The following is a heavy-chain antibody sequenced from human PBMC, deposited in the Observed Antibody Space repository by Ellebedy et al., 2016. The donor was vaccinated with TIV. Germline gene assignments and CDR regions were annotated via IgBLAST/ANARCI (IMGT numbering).Heavy chain of an antibody. D-gene: IGHD3-10*01. CDR2: IYGGGST. J-gene: IGHJ4*02. CDR3: ATRPSNSGDYPYFDF. Sequence: GGSLRLSCAVSAFTVSGNYMAWVRQAPGKGLEWVSVIYGGGSTYYADSVRGRFTISRDDSKNTLFLQMNSLRPEDTAVYFCATRPSNSGDYPYFDFWGQGTLVTVSS. V-gene: IGHV3-66*01. CDR1: AFTVSGNY.